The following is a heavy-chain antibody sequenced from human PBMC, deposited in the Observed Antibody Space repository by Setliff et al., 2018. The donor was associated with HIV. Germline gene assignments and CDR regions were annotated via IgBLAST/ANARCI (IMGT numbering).Heavy chain of an antibody. V-gene: IGHV1-24*01. CDR1: GYTLTELS. Sequence: ASVKVSCKVSGYTLTELSIHWVRQAPGKGLEWMGGFDPQYDKTFYAQKFQGRVTMTRDTSTSTVYMELSSLRSEDTAVYYCARAGRSGSYNHYYYYYMDVWGKGTTVTVSS. D-gene: IGHD1-26*01. CDR2: FDPQYDKT. CDR3: ARAGRSGSYNHYYYYYMDV. J-gene: IGHJ6*03.